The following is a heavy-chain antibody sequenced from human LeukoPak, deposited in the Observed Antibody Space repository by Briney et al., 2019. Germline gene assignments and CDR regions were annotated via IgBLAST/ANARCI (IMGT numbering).Heavy chain of an antibody. Sequence: GGSLRLSCAASGFTFDDYAMHWVRQAPGKGLEWVSGISWNSGSIGYADSVKGRFTISRDHAKNSLYLQMNSLRAEDTALYYCAKDKDSSGWYYFDYWGQGTLVTVSS. CDR3: AKDKDSSGWYYFDY. CDR2: ISWNSGSI. CDR1: GFTFDDYA. V-gene: IGHV3-9*01. J-gene: IGHJ4*02. D-gene: IGHD6-19*01.